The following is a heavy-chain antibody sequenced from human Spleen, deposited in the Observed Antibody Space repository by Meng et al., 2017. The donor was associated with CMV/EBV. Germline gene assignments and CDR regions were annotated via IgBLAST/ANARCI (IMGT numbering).Heavy chain of an antibody. D-gene: IGHD3-9*01. CDR1: GFSLDTGGVA. V-gene: IGHV2-5*04. CDR3: VQTRSRVRFEVAANENHEILTAYPTFFDY. CDR2: SFWNEDN. J-gene: IGHJ4*02. Sequence: SGPTLVKPTQTLTLTCSLSGFSLDTGGVAVGWIRQPPGKALEWLILSFWNEDNRYNPSLKNRLTVTRDTSNNQVVLTMTNMHPVDTGTYYCVQTRSRVRFEVAANENHEILTAYPTFFDYWGQGTLVTVSS.